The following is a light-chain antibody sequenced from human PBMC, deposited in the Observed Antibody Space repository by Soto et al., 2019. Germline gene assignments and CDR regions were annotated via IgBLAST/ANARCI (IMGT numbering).Light chain of an antibody. J-gene: IGKJ1*01. CDR3: QQYGANSPWT. Sequence: DIQMTQSPSTLSASVGDRVTITCRASQRIDSWLAWYQQKPGKTPKVLISKASILESGVPSRFSGSASGIEFTLIISNLQTEDIATYYCQQYGANSPWTFGQGTKVEIK. CDR1: QRIDSW. CDR2: KAS. V-gene: IGKV1-5*03.